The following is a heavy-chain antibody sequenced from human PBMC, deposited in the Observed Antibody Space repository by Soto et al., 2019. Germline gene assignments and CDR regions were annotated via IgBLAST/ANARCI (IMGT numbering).Heavy chain of an antibody. V-gene: IGHV3-7*01. CDR2: VKYDGSQT. CDR3: TRDFQGPLDYGMDV. J-gene: IGHJ6*02. CDR1: GFTFSSYW. D-gene: IGHD1-1*01. Sequence: PGGSLRLSCAASGFTFSSYWMSWVRQAPGKGLEWVANVKYDGSQTYYVGSVKGRFTISRDNAKNSLYLQMNSLRAEDTAVYYCTRDFQGPLDYGMDVWGQGTTVTVSS.